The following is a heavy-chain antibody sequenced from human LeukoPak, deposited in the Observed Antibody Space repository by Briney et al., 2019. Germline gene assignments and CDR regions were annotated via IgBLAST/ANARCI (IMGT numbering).Heavy chain of an antibody. D-gene: IGHD3-10*01. V-gene: IGHV3-30*02. Sequence: PGGSLRLSCAASGFTFSSYGMHWVRQAPGKGLEWVAFIRYDGSNKYYADSVKGRFTISRDNSKNTLYLQMNSLRAEDTAVYYCAKDIGTMVRGSGFDYWGQGTLVTVSS. J-gene: IGHJ4*02. CDR3: AKDIGTMVRGSGFDY. CDR1: GFTFSSYG. CDR2: IRYDGSNK.